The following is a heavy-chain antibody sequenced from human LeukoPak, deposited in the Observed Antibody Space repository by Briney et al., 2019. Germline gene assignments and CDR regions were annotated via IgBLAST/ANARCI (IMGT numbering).Heavy chain of an antibody. CDR2: IIPIFGTA. CDR1: GGTFSSYA. CDR3: ARDSSGDGCSYGYTLNYFDY. V-gene: IGHV1-69*01. Sequence: SVKVSCKASGGTFSSYAISWVRQAPGQGLEWMGGIIPIFGTANYAQKFQGRVTITADESTSTAYMELSSLRSEDTAVYYCARDSSGDGCSYGYTLNYFDYWGQGTLVTVSS. J-gene: IGHJ4*02. D-gene: IGHD5-18*01.